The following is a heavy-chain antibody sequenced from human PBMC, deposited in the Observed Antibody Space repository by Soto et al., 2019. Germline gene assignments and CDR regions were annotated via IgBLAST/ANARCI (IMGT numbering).Heavy chain of an antibody. D-gene: IGHD6-13*01. V-gene: IGHV3-15*01. Sequence: GGSLRLSCAASGFTFSNAWMTWARQAPGKGLEWVGRIKSRADGGTAEYAAPVKGRFTISRDDSKTTLYLQMNTLKTEDTAVYYCATPGEFSASWYDYWGQGTLVTVSS. J-gene: IGHJ4*02. CDR3: ATPGEFSASWYDY. CDR2: IKSRADGGTA. CDR1: GFTFSNAW.